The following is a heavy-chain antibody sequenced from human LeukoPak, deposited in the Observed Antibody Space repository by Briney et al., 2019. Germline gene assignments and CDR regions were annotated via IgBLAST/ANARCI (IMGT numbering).Heavy chain of an antibody. J-gene: IGHJ4*02. CDR1: GFTFSSYE. D-gene: IGHD3-10*01. CDR2: ISSSGSTI. Sequence: QSGGSLRLSCAASGFTFSSYEMNWVRQAPGKGLEWVSYISSSGSTIYYADSVKGRFTISRGNAKNSLYLQMNSLRAEDTAVYYCARDYYGSGSYIFDYWGQGTLVTVSS. V-gene: IGHV3-48*03. CDR3: ARDYYGSGSYIFDY.